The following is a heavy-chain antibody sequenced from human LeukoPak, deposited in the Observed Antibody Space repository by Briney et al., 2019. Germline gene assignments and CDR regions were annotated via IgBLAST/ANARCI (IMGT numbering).Heavy chain of an antibody. D-gene: IGHD1-26*01. Sequence: PSETLTLTCTVSGGSISSYYWSWIRQPPGKGLEWIGYIYYSGSTNYNPSLKSRVTISVDTSKNQFSLKLSSVTAADTAVYYCARDTGSYSANYYFDYWGQGTLVTVSS. CDR2: IYYSGST. J-gene: IGHJ4*02. CDR3: ARDTGSYSANYYFDY. V-gene: IGHV4-59*12. CDR1: GGSISSYY.